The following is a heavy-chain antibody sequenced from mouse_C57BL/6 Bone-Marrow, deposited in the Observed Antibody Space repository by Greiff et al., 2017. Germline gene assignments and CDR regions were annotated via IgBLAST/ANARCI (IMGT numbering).Heavy chain of an antibody. Sequence: VQLQQSGPELVKPGASVKMSCKASGYTFTDYNMHWVKQSHGKSLEWIGYINPNNGGTSYNQKFKGKATLTVNKSSSTAYMELRSLTSEDSAVYYCAASTMITPFAYWGQGTLVTVSA. CDR1: GYTFTDYN. J-gene: IGHJ3*01. CDR2: INPNNGGT. D-gene: IGHD2-4*01. V-gene: IGHV1-22*01. CDR3: AASTMITPFAY.